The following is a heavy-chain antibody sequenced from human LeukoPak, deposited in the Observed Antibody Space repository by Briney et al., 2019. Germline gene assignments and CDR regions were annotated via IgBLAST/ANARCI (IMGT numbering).Heavy chain of an antibody. CDR2: IWYDGSNN. CDR1: GFTFSDYA. CDR3: AKDKGLISGKYYFDY. J-gene: IGHJ4*02. Sequence: GGSLRLSCAASGFTFSDYAIHWVRQAPGKGLEWVGLIWYDGSNNYHADSVKGRFTISRDNSNNMVYLQMNSLRSEDTAVYYCAKDKGLISGKYYFDYWGQGALVTVPS. V-gene: IGHV3-30*02. D-gene: IGHD1-26*01.